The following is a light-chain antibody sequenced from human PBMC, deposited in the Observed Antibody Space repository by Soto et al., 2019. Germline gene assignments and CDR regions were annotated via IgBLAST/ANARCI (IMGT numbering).Light chain of an antibody. CDR1: SSNIGNNY. V-gene: IGLV1-51*02. Sequence: QSVLTQRPSVSAAPGQKITISCSGSSSNIGNNYVSWYQQLPGTAPKLLIYENNKRPSGIPDRFSGSKSGTSATLGITGLQTGDEADYYCGTWDSSLSGVVFGGGTQLT. J-gene: IGLJ2*01. CDR2: ENN. CDR3: GTWDSSLSGVV.